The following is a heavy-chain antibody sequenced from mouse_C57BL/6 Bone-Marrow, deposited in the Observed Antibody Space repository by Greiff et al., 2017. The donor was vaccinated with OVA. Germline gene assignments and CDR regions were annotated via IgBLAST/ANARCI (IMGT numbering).Heavy chain of an antibody. Sequence: QVQLQQPGAELVKPGASVKLSCKASGYTFTSYWMHWVKQRPGQGLEWIGMIHPNSGSTNYNEKFKSKATLTVDKSSSTAYMQLSSLTSEDSAVYYCARIYYYGEAFAYWGQGTLVTVSA. CDR3: ARIYYYGEAFAY. CDR2: IHPNSGST. CDR1: GYTFTSYW. V-gene: IGHV1-64*01. J-gene: IGHJ3*01. D-gene: IGHD1-1*01.